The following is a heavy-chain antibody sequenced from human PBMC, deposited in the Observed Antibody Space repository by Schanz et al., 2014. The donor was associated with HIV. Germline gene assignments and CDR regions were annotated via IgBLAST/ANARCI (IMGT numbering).Heavy chain of an antibody. V-gene: IGHV3-74*01. Sequence: EALLLESGGGLVQPGGSLRLSCRGSEFPFSHNAMTWVRQAPGKGLQWVSRINSDGSSTNYADSVKGRLTISRDNAKNTLYLQMNSLRAEDTAVYYCVRLMSSDYDFYHYGMDVWGQGTTVIVSS. J-gene: IGHJ6*02. CDR2: INSDGSST. CDR3: VRLMSSDYDFYHYGMDV. CDR1: EFPFSHNA. D-gene: IGHD4-17*01.